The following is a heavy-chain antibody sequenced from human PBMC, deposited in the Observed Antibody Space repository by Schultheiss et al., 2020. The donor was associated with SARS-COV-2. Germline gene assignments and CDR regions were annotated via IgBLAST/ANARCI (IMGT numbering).Heavy chain of an antibody. CDR2: IYYSGST. CDR1: GGSISSYY. J-gene: IGHJ6*02. Sequence: SETLSLTCTVSGGSISSYYWGWIRQPPGKGLEWIGSIYYSGSTYYNPSLKSRVTMSIERSANQFSLRLNSVIAADTAVYYCARGLRGSGDHCSKGVCHPYYYYALDVWGQGTTVTVSS. CDR3: ARGLRGSGDHCSKGVCHPYYYYALDV. D-gene: IGHD2-8*01. V-gene: IGHV4-39*07.